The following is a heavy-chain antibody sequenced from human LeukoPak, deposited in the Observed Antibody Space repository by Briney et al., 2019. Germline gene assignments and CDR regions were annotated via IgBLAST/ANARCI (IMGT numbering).Heavy chain of an antibody. CDR2: IYSSGTT. V-gene: IGHV4-4*07. CDR1: GGSTDNYY. Sequence: SETLSLTCTVSGGSTDNYYWSWIRQPAGKGLEWIGRIYSSGTTNYNPSLESRVTMSVDTSKNQFSLKLNSVTAADTAVYYCARGYYNSGWYYDFDIWGQGTMVTVS. D-gene: IGHD6-19*01. CDR3: ARGYYNSGWYYDFDI. J-gene: IGHJ3*02.